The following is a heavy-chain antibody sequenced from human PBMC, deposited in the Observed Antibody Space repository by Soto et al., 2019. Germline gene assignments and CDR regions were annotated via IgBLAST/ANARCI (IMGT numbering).Heavy chain of an antibody. V-gene: IGHV3-21*06. CDR2: ISSTTNYI. CDR3: AREAEDLASNFDD. J-gene: IGHJ4*02. Sequence: EVQLVESGGGLVKPGGSLRLSCAASGFTFTRFSMNWVRQAPGKGLEWVSSISSTTNYIYYGDSMKGRFTISRDNAKNSVYLEMNSLRADDTAVYYCAREAEDLASNFDDWGQGTLVTVSS. CDR1: GFTFTRFS.